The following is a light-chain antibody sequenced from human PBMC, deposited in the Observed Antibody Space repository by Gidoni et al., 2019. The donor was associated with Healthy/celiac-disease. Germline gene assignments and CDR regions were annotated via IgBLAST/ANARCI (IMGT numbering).Light chain of an antibody. CDR2: DAS. CDR3: QQRSNWPPA. Sequence: EIVLTQSPATLSLSPGATATLPCRASQSVSSYLAWYQQKPGQAPRLLIYDASHRATGIPARFRGSGSGTDFTLTISSLEPEDFAVYYCQQRSNWPPAFGGGTKVEIK. J-gene: IGKJ4*01. CDR1: QSVSSY. V-gene: IGKV3-11*01.